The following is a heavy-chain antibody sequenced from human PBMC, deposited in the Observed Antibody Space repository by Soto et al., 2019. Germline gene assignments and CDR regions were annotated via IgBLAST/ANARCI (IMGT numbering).Heavy chain of an antibody. D-gene: IGHD3-16*02. CDR2: ISGYNGNT. J-gene: IGHJ4*02. Sequence: QVQLVQSGAEVKKPGASVKVSCKASGYTFTSYGISWVRQAPGQGLEWMGWISGYNGNTNYAQKVQGRVTMTADTSTSTAYLELRSLRDDDTAVYYCARDPDTFGGVIVMGYFDYLGQGNLVTGSS. CDR3: ARDPDTFGGVIVMGYFDY. V-gene: IGHV1-18*01. CDR1: GYTFTSYG.